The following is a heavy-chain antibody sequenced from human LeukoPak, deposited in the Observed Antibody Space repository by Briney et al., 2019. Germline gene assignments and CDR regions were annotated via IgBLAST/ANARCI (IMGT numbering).Heavy chain of an antibody. D-gene: IGHD2-2*01. V-gene: IGHV5-51*01. Sequence: PGESLKISCQGSGYSFTSYWIGRVRQMPGKGLEWMGIIYPGDSDTRYSPSFQCQVTISADKSISTASLQWSSLKASDTDMYYCARRERYCSSTSCYSDAFDIWGQGTIVSVPS. CDR1: GYSFTSYW. CDR3: ARRERYCSSTSCYSDAFDI. J-gene: IGHJ3*02. CDR2: IYPGDSDT.